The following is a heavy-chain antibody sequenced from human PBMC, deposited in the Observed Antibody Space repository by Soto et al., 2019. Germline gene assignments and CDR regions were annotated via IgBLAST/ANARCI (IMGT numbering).Heavy chain of an antibody. J-gene: IGHJ4*02. CDR2: FTNSGATT. CDR3: AKVKVTGYSVFDS. CDR1: GFTFGSYA. D-gene: IGHD2-2*03. V-gene: IGHV3-23*01. Sequence: EVQLLESGGGLVQPGGSLRLSCTASGFTFGSYAMSWVRQAPGKGLEWISGFTNSGATTNYADSVKGRFTVSRDNSKNTLYLQMNSLRAEDTALYYCAKVKVTGYSVFDSWGQGTLVTVSS.